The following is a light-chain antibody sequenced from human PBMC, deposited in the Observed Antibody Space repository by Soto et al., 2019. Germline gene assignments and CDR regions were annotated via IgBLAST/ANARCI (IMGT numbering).Light chain of an antibody. J-gene: IGLJ1*01. Sequence: QSALTQPPSASGTPGQRVTISCSGSSSNIGSNTVNWYQHPPGTAPKHLIFSNNQRPSGVPARFSGSKSGTSASLAISGLQSEDEADYYCAAWDDSLNGLFGIGTKLTVL. V-gene: IGLV1-44*01. CDR2: SNN. CDR1: SSNIGSNT. CDR3: AAWDDSLNGL.